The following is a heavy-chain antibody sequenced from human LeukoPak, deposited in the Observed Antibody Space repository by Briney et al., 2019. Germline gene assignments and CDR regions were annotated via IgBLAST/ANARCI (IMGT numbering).Heavy chain of an antibody. D-gene: IGHD3-22*01. V-gene: IGHV3-23*01. CDR3: ARDFSPQYYYDSSGYYLDY. Sequence: PGGSLRLSCAASGFTFSTYAMSWVRQAPGKGLEWVSTIIGSGGSAYYADSVKGRFTVSRDNSKSTLYLQMNSLRAEDTAVYYCARDFSPQYYYDSSGYYLDYWGQGTLVTVSS. J-gene: IGHJ4*02. CDR1: GFTFSTYA. CDR2: IIGSGGSA.